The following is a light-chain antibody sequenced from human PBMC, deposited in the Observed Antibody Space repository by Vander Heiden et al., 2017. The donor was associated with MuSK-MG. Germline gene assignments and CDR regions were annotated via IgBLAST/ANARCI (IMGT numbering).Light chain of an antibody. V-gene: IGKV2-28*01. CDR1: QSLLHSNGYNY. CDR3: MQALQTPT. J-gene: IGKJ4*01. CDR2: LGS. Sequence: DIVMTQSPLSLPVTPGEPASISCRSSQSLLHSNGYNYLDWYLQKPGQSPQLLIHLGSNRASGVPDRFSGSGSGTDFTLKISRVEAEDVGVYYCMQALQTPTFGGGTKVXIK.